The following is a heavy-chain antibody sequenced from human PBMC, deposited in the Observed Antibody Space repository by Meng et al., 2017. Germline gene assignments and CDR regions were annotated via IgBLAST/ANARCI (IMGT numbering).Heavy chain of an antibody. CDR1: GYTFPSYA. CDR3: ARNIDY. V-gene: IGHV1-3*01. CDR2: IKAGNGNT. J-gene: IGHJ4*02. Sequence: QVQLVQLWGEVKMPGGSVKVSCKASGYTFPSYAMHGVRQAPGQRLEWMGWIKAGNGNTKYSQKFQGRVTITRDTSASTAYMELSSLRSEDTAVYYCARNIDYWGQGTLVTVSS.